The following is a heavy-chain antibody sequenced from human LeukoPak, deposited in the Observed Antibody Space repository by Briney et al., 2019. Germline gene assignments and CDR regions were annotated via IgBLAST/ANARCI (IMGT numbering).Heavy chain of an antibody. Sequence: SETLSLTCTVSGGSISSYYWSWIRQPPGKGLEWIGYIYYSGSTNYNPSLKSRVTISVDTSKNQFSLKLSSVTAADTAVYYCARDGYCSGGSCYSRFIYYYYGMDVWGQGTTVTVSS. V-gene: IGHV4-59*12. CDR2: IYYSGST. J-gene: IGHJ6*02. D-gene: IGHD2-15*01. CDR3: ARDGYCSGGSCYSRFIYYYYGMDV. CDR1: GGSISSYY.